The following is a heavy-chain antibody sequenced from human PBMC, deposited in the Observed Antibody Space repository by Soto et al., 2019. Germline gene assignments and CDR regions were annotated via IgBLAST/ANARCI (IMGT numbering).Heavy chain of an antibody. CDR1: GYSFTSYW. J-gene: IGHJ6*02. CDR2: IDPSDSYT. D-gene: IGHD3-16*02. Sequence: PGESLKISCKGSGYSFTSYWISWVRQMPGKGLEWMGRIDPSDSYTNYSPSFQGHVTISADKSISTAYLQWSSLKASDTAMYYCASSFFGGVIVTDYYGVDVWGQGTTVTVSS. V-gene: IGHV5-10-1*01. CDR3: ASSFFGGVIVTDYYGVDV.